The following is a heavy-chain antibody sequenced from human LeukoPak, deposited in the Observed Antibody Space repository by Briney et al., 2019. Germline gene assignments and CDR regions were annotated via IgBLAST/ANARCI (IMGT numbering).Heavy chain of an antibody. Sequence: SQTLSLTCTVSGDSISSYYWSWIRQPPGKGLEWIGYIYYSGSTNYNPSLKSRATISVDTSKNQFSLKLSSVTAADTAVYYCARVESVPAAISYFDYWGQGTLVTVSS. CDR2: IYYSGST. CDR1: GDSISSYY. CDR3: ARVESVPAAISYFDY. D-gene: IGHD2-2*01. J-gene: IGHJ4*02. V-gene: IGHV4-59*01.